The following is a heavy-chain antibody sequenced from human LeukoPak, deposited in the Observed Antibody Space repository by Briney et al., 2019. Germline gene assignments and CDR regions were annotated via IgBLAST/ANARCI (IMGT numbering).Heavy chain of an antibody. J-gene: IGHJ4*01. CDR3: AGRGLSTGWTFDY. CDR1: GGSISTYY. Sequence: SETLSLTCSVSGGSISTYYWSWIRQPAGKGLEWIAQIHTSGSTNFNPSLKSRVSISMDTPNNQFSLMISSVTAADTAIYYCAGRGLSTGWTFDYWGHGALVTVSS. D-gene: IGHD6-19*01. V-gene: IGHV4-4*07. CDR2: IHTSGST.